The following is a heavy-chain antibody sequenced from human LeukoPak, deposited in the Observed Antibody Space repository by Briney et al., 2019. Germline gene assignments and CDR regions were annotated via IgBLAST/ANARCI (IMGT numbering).Heavy chain of an antibody. CDR3: ARTIEEYNWFDP. CDR1: GGSISGFY. V-gene: IGHV4-59*01. CDR2: IYYSGST. J-gene: IGHJ5*02. D-gene: IGHD3-10*01. Sequence: SETLSLTCTVSGGSISGFYWSWIRQPPGKGLEWIGYIYYSGSTNYNPSLKSRVTISLDTSKNQFSLKLLSVTAADTAVYYCARTIEEYNWFDPWGQGTLVTVSS.